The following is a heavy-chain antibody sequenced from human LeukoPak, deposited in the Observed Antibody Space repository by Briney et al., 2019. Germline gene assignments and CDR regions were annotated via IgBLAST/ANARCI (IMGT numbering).Heavy chain of an antibody. J-gene: IGHJ5*02. V-gene: IGHV3-7*03. Sequence: PGGSLRLSCAASGFTSSSYWMSWVRQAPGKGLEWVANIKQDGSEKYYVDSVKGRFTISRDNAKNSLYLQMNSLRAEDTAVYYCTTDPIQIAAAGIWGFDPWGQGTLVTVSS. CDR2: IKQDGSEK. CDR1: GFTSSSYW. CDR3: TTDPIQIAAAGIWGFDP. D-gene: IGHD6-13*01.